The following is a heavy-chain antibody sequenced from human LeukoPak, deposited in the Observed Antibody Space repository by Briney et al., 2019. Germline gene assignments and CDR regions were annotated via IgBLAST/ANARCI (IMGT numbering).Heavy chain of an antibody. V-gene: IGHV1-8*03. CDR3: ARTIKGVVHQGGSFDY. CDR2: MNPNSGNT. D-gene: IGHD3-22*01. CDR1: GYTFTSYD. Sequence: GASVKVSCKASGYTFTSYDINWVRQATGQGLEWMGWMNPNSGNTGYAQKFQGRVTITRNTSISTAYMELSSLRSEDTAVYYCARTIKGVVHQGGSFDYWGQGTLVTVTS. J-gene: IGHJ4*02.